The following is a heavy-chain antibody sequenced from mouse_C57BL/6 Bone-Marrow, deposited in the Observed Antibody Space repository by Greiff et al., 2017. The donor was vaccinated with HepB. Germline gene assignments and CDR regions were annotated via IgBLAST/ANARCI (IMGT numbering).Heavy chain of an antibody. D-gene: IGHD1-1*02. CDR1: GYTFTNYW. V-gene: IGHV1-63*01. J-gene: IGHJ4*01. CDR2: IYPGGGYT. CDR3: ARVGYGAMDY. Sequence: VQLVESGAELVRPGTSVKMSCKASGYTFTNYWIGWAKQRPGHGLEWIGDIYPGGGYTNYNEKFKGKATLTADKSSSTAYMQFSSLTSEDSAIDYCARVGYGAMDYWGQGTSVTVSS.